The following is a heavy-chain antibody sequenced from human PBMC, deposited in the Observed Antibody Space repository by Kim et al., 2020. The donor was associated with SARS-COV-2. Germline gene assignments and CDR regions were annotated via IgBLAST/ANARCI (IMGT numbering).Heavy chain of an antibody. Sequence: GGSLRLSCAASGFTFSSYWMSWVRQAPGKGLEWVANIKQDGSEKYYVDSVKGRFTISRDNAKNSLYLQMNSLRAEDTAVYYCARDRGYGSGSYTYYYYYYGMDVCGQGTTVTVSS. V-gene: IGHV3-7*01. CDR1: GFTFSSYW. J-gene: IGHJ6*02. CDR3: ARDRGYGSGSYTYYYYYYGMDV. CDR2: IKQDGSEK. D-gene: IGHD3-10*01.